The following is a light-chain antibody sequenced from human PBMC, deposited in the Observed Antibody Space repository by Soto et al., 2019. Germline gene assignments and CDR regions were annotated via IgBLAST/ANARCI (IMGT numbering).Light chain of an antibody. J-gene: IGKJ4*01. CDR3: QQHGGSPPYS. CDR1: QTVHSSF. V-gene: IGKV3-20*01. CDR2: GTS. Sequence: EVVLTQSPGTLSLSPGDRATVSCRASQTVHSSFFAWYQQKGGQAPRLLIYGTSNRAAGIPDRFSGHGSGTHFTLTLGGLEPEDFAMSFVQQHGGSPPYSFGRGTRVEI.